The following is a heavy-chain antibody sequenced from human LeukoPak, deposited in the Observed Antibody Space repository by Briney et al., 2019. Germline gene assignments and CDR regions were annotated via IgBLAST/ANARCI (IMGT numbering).Heavy chain of an antibody. CDR1: GFTFSSYE. CDR3: TRERRGSYYAFES. Sequence: GGSLRLSCAASGFTFSSYEMNWVRQAPGKGLEWVSYISSSGSTIYYADSVKGRFTISRDNAKNSVVLQMNSLRAEDTAVYYCTRERRGSYYAFESWGQGTLVSVSS. D-gene: IGHD3-16*01. J-gene: IGHJ4*02. CDR2: ISSSGSTI. V-gene: IGHV3-48*03.